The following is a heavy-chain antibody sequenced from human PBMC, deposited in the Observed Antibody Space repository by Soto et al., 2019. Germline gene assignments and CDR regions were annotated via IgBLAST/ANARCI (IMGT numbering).Heavy chain of an antibody. CDR2: MNPNSGNT. CDR1: GYTFTSYD. D-gene: IGHD2-15*01. V-gene: IGHV1-8*01. Sequence: ASVKVSCKASGYTFTSYDIDWVRQATGQGLEWMGWMNPNSGNTGYAQKFQGRVTMTRNTSISTAYMELSSLRSEDTAVYYCARGLYCSGGSCYYGMDVWGQGTTVTVSS. CDR3: ARGLYCSGGSCYYGMDV. J-gene: IGHJ6*02.